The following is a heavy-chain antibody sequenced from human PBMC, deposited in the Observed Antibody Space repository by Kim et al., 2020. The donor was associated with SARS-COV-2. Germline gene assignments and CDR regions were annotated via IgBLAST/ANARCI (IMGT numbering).Heavy chain of an antibody. D-gene: IGHD3-10*01. CDR2: TRT. Sequence: TRTNYADPLNGLCTLSRDEAKNTLYLQMNSLTADDTAVYYCGRDLFGHRDYWGQGTLVTVSS. J-gene: IGHJ4*02. CDR3: GRDLFGHRDY. V-gene: IGHV3-74*01.